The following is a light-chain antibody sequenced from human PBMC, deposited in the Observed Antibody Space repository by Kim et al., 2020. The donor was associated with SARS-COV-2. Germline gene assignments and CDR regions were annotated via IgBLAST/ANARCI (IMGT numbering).Light chain of an antibody. Sequence: DIQMTQSPSSLSASVGDRVTITCRASQTISKSLNWYQQKPGKAPQLLIWSASGLQNGVPSRFSGSGSGTEFTLTIRNLQPEDFATYYCQQSYSVPLIFGPGTKVDIK. CDR1: QTISKS. J-gene: IGKJ3*01. CDR2: SAS. CDR3: QQSYSVPLI. V-gene: IGKV1-39*01.